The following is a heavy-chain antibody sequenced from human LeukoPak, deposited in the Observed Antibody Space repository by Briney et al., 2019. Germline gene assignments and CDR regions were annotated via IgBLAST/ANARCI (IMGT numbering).Heavy chain of an antibody. CDR3: ARDYGGMFDY. J-gene: IGHJ4*02. CDR2: IYYSGST. CDR1: GGSISSSSYY. Sequence: SEPLSLTCAVSGGSISSSSYYWGWIRQPPGKGLEWIGSIYYSGSTYYNPSLKSRVTISVDTSKNQFSLKLSSVTAADTAVYYCARDYGGMFDYWGQGTLVTVSS. V-gene: IGHV4-39*07. D-gene: IGHD3-16*01.